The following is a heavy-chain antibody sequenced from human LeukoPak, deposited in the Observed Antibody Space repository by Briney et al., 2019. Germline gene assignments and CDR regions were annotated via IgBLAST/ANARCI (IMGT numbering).Heavy chain of an antibody. J-gene: IGHJ3*02. CDR2: INYNGNT. Sequence: PSETLSLTCAVDGGSFSGYYWSWLRQPPGKGLEWIGEINYNGNTKYNPSLKSRVTISVDTSKKQFSLKLTSVTAADTAVYYCASSYCSGGSCYEGHAFDIWGQGTMVTVSS. V-gene: IGHV4-34*01. CDR3: ASSYCSGGSCYEGHAFDI. D-gene: IGHD2-15*01. CDR1: GGSFSGYY.